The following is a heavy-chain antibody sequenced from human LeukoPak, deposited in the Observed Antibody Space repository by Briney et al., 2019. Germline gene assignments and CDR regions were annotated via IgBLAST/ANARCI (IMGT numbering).Heavy chain of an antibody. Sequence: SETLSLTCNVSGDSIRGYSWSWIRQPAGKGLEWIGRFHVTGSTTYLPSLEGRVTMALDTSENQFSLKLTSMTAADTAVYFCARDRFCRNAICHPALGLWGQGTLVSVSS. CDR1: GDSIRGYS. D-gene: IGHD2-2*01. V-gene: IGHV4-4*07. CDR3: ARDRFCRNAICHPALGL. CDR2: FHVTGST. J-gene: IGHJ4*02.